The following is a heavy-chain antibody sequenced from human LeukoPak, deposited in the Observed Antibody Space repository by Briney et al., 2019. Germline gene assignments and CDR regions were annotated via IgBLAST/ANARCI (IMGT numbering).Heavy chain of an antibody. J-gene: IGHJ6*04. Sequence: GGSLRLSCAASGFTLSSYAMSWVRQVPGKGLEWVSTISGSGGSTYYADSVKGRFTISRDNSKNTLYLQMHSLRAEDTAVYYCAELGITMIGGVWGKGTTVTISS. V-gene: IGHV3-23*01. CDR2: ISGSGGST. CDR1: GFTLSSYA. D-gene: IGHD3-10*02. CDR3: AELGITMIGGV.